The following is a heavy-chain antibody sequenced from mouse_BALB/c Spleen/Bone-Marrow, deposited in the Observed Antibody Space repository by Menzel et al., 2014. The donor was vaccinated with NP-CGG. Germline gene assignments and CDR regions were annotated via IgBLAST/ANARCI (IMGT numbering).Heavy chain of an antibody. J-gene: IGHJ4*01. CDR1: GYTFTDYA. CDR2: ISTYSGNT. Sequence: QVHVKQSGPELVSPGVSVKISCKASGYTFTDYAIHWVKQSHSKRLEWIGIISTYSGNTNYNQKFKGKATMTVDKPSSTAYMELARLTFEDSAIYYCARDISGYVRAMDYWGQGTSVTVSS. CDR3: ARDISGYVRAMDY. D-gene: IGHD3-2*01. V-gene: IGHV1-67*01.